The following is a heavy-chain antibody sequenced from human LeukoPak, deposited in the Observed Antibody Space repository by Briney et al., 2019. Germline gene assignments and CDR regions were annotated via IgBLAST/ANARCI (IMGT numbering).Heavy chain of an antibody. CDR2: IKMDERSA. V-gene: IGHV3-74*03. CDR3: ATVFKGSSLQDY. D-gene: IGHD3-10*01. Sequence: GGSLRLSCTVSGFTITNNWMYWVRQAPGRGLVWVSRIKMDERSAVYADSVKGRFIISRDNAKNTVYLQMNSLRADDTAVYYRATVFKGSSLQDYWGQGTLVTVSS. CDR1: GFTITNNW. J-gene: IGHJ4*02.